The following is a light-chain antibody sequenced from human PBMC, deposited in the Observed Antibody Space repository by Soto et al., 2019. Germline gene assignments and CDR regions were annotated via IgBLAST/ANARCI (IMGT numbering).Light chain of an antibody. Sequence: DIPMTQSPSTLSASVGDRVTITCRASQSISSGLAWYQQKPGKAPKLLIYDASSLESGVPSRFSGSGSGTEFTLTISSLQPDDFATYYCQQYNSYSWTFGQGTKADI. CDR2: DAS. CDR1: QSISSG. J-gene: IGKJ1*01. V-gene: IGKV1-5*01. CDR3: QQYNSYSWT.